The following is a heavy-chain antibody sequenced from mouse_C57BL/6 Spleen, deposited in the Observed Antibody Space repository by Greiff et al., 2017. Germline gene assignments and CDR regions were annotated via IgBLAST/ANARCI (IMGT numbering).Heavy chain of an antibody. D-gene: IGHD1-1*01. CDR1: GYTFTSYW. J-gene: IGHJ3*01. V-gene: IGHV1-69*01. CDR2: IDPSDSYT. CDR3: ARRGSSYYPFRD. Sequence: QVQLQQPGAELVMPGASVKLSCKASGYTFTSYWMHWVKQRPGQGLEWIGEIDPSDSYTNYNQKFKGKSTLTVDKSSSTAYMQLSSLTSEDAAVYYCARRGSSYYPFRDWGQGTLVTVSA.